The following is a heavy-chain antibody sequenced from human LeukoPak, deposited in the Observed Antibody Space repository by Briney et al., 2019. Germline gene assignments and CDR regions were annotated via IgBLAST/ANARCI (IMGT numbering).Heavy chain of an antibody. CDR1: GFTFSSYD. Sequence: PGGSLRLSCAASGFTFSSYDMRWVRQPSGKGLEWDSAIGTAGDTYYSHSVKGRFTISRENAKNSLYLHMNSLSAGDTAVYFCARVHMLTGYYNFPWFDPWGQGTLVTVSS. D-gene: IGHD3-9*01. V-gene: IGHV3-13*01. J-gene: IGHJ5*02. CDR3: ARVHMLTGYYNFPWFDP. CDR2: IGTAGDT.